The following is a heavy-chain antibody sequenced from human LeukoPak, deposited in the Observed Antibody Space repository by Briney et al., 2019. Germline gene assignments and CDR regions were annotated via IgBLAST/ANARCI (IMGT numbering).Heavy chain of an antibody. Sequence: GGSLRLSCAASGFTFSSNYMSWVRQAPGKGVEWVSVIYSGGSTYYSDSVRGRFTISRDNSKNSLYLQMNSLRAEDTAVYYCARERSSGYYSYYFDYWGQGTLVTVSS. CDR2: IYSGGST. D-gene: IGHD3-22*01. V-gene: IGHV3-53*01. CDR1: GFTFSSNY. J-gene: IGHJ4*02. CDR3: ARERSSGYYSYYFDY.